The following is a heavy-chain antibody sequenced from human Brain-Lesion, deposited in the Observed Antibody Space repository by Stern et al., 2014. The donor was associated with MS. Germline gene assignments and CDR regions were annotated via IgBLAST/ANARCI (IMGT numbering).Heavy chain of an antibody. CDR1: GFSLRTDGVG. Sequence: ESGPALVTPTQTLTLTCTFSGFSLRTDGVGVGWVRPPPGQALEGLALIYWDNDKRYSPSLRSRLTITKDTSRNQEVLTMTNMNPVDTATYYCAHRRPHYASWDNGDFDYWGQGALVTVSS. V-gene: IGHV2-5*02. CDR2: IYWDNDK. D-gene: IGHD3-3*01. J-gene: IGHJ4*02. CDR3: AHRRPHYASWDNGDFDY.